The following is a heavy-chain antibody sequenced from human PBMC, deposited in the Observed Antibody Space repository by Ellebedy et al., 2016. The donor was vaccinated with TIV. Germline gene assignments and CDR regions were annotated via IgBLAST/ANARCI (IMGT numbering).Heavy chain of an antibody. V-gene: IGHV3-7*03. CDR2: IKEDGSDK. D-gene: IGHD2-21*01. Sequence: GGSLRLXXGGSGFTFGNYYMTWVRQAPGKGLEWVANIKEDGSDKSYSESVRGRFTVSRDNTKSALFLQMNNLRAADTAVYYCVLSTPYYFDFWGRGTVVTVSS. CDR3: VLSTPYYFDF. CDR1: GFTFGNYY. J-gene: IGHJ4*02.